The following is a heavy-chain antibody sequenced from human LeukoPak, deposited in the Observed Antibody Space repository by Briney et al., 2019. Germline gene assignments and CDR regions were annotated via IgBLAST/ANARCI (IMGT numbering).Heavy chain of an antibody. V-gene: IGHV3-30*02. Sequence: GGSLRLSCAPSGFTVSSYGMHLVRQAPGKGLEWVAFIRYDGSNKYYADSVKGRFTISRDNSKNTLYLQMNSLRAEDTAVYYCATRGYSPQWYFDLGGRGTLVTVSS. CDR3: ATRGYSPQWYFDL. CDR1: GFTVSSYG. J-gene: IGHJ2*01. D-gene: IGHD3-22*01. CDR2: IRYDGSNK.